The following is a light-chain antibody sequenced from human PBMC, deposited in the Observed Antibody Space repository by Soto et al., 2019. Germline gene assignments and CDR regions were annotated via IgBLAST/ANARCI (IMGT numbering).Light chain of an antibody. CDR3: QQNNKWPPVT. CDR1: QTISND. Sequence: EVVMTQSPATVSVSPGEGVTLSCRASQTISNDVALYQQKPGQAPRLLIYGASTRATGVPARFSGGGSGTEFTLTISSLQSEDFAFYYCQQNNKWPPVTFGGGTKVEIK. J-gene: IGKJ4*01. V-gene: IGKV3-15*01. CDR2: GAS.